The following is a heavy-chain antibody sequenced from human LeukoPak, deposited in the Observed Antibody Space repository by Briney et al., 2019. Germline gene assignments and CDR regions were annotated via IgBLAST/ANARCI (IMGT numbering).Heavy chain of an antibody. V-gene: IGHV3-48*03. Sequence: PGGSLRLSCAASGFTFSSYEMNWVRQAPGKGLEWVSYISSSGSTTYYADSVRGRFTISRDNSKNTLFLQMNSLRAEDTAVYYCARRAGIYSHPYDYWGQGTLVTVSS. CDR1: GFTFSSYE. CDR3: ARRAGIYSHPYDY. CDR2: ISSSGSTT. D-gene: IGHD1-14*01. J-gene: IGHJ4*02.